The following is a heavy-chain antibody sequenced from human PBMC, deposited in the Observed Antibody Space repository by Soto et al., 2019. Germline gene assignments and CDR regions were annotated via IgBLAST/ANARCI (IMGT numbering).Heavy chain of an antibody. CDR1: GLPVSGSY. D-gene: IGHD2-2*01. V-gene: IGHV3-53*01. J-gene: IGHJ3*02. CDR2: IYGDGTT. CDR3: AKAPSTLVNPGDAFDI. Sequence: GGSLRLSCAASGLPVSGSYLTWVRQAPGKGLEWVSIIYGDGTTYYADSMKGRFTISRDISKNTLYLQKNSLRAEDTAVYYCAKAPSTLVNPGDAFDIWGQGTMVTVSS.